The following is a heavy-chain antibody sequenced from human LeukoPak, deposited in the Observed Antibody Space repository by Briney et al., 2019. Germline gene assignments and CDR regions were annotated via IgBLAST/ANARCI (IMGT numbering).Heavy chain of an antibody. D-gene: IGHD2-2*01. Sequence: GASVKVSRKASGYTFTGYYMHWVRQAPGQGLEWMGWINPNSGGTNYAQKFQGRVTMTRDTSISTAYMELSRLRSDDTAVYYCARDESVVPAAESEGFDYWGQGTLVTVSS. CDR1: GYTFTGYY. CDR2: INPNSGGT. V-gene: IGHV1-2*02. CDR3: ARDESVVPAAESEGFDY. J-gene: IGHJ4*02.